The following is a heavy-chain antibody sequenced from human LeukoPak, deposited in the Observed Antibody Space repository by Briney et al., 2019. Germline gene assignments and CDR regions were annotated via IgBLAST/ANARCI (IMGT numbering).Heavy chain of an antibody. J-gene: IGHJ4*02. CDR1: EYSFTSYW. Sequence: GESLKISCKGSEYSFTSYWISWVRQLPGKGLEGMGRIDPSDSYTNYSPSFQGHVTISADKSISTAYLQWSSLKASDTAMYYCARHRTMVSLDYWGQGTLVTVSS. V-gene: IGHV5-10-1*01. CDR2: IDPSDSYT. CDR3: ARHRTMVSLDY. D-gene: IGHD3-10*01.